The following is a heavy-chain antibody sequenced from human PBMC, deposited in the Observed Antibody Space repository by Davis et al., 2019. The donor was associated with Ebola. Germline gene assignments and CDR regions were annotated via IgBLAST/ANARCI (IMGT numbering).Heavy chain of an antibody. D-gene: IGHD3-16*02. CDR3: ARETMITFGGVIVISHYFDY. Sequence: SETLSLTCTVSGGTISSYYCTWIRQPPGKGLEWTGYIYYSGSTYYNPSLKSRVTISVDTSKNQFSLKLSSVTAADTAVYYCARETMITFGGVIVISHYFDYWGQGTLVTVSS. J-gene: IGHJ4*02. V-gene: IGHV4-59*06. CDR2: IYYSGST. CDR1: GGTISSYY.